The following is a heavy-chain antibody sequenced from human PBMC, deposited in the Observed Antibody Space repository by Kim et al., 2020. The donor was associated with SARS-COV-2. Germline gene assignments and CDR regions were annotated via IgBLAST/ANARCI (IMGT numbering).Heavy chain of an antibody. V-gene: IGHV5-51*01. CDR1: GYSFTSYW. CDR3: ARHLTSSGYHRPSYYYYGMDV. J-gene: IGHJ6*02. CDR2: IYPGDSDT. D-gene: IGHD3-22*01. Sequence: GESLKISCKGSGYSFTSYWIGWVRQMPGKGLEWMGIIYPGDSDTRYSLSFQGQVTISADKSISTAYLQWSSLKASDTAMYYCARHLTSSGYHRPSYYYYGMDVWGQGTTVTVSS.